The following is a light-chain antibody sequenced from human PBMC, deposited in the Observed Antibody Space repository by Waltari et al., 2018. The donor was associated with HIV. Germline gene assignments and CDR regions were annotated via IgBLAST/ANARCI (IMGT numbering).Light chain of an antibody. J-gene: IGKJ1*01. CDR1: DSISSY. CDR2: SAS. CDR3: QQTYDAPWT. Sequence: DIQMTQSPSSLSASVGDRFTIACRASDSISSYVNWYQQQPGKPPRRLIFSASNLEAGVPSMFRGSGSGTDFTLTITSLQVEDFAVYFCQQTYDAPWTFGPGT. V-gene: IGKV1-39*01.